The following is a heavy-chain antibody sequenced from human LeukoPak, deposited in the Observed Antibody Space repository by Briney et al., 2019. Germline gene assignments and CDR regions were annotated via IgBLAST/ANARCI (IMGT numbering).Heavy chain of an antibody. J-gene: IGHJ4*02. CDR2: IYHRGNT. Sequence: SETLSLTCAVSGGSISSSNWWNWVRQTPGKGLEWIGEIYHRGNTHYNPSLKSRVTMSVDTSTNQFSLTLSSVTAADTAVYYCARVARCTSCFDVDYWGQGTLVTVSS. D-gene: IGHD2-2*01. CDR3: ARVARCTSCFDVDY. CDR1: GGSISSSNW. V-gene: IGHV4-4*02.